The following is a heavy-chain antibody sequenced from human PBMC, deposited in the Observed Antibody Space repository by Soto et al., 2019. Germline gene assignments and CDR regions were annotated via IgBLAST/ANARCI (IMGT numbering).Heavy chain of an antibody. CDR2: IYYSGST. J-gene: IGHJ4*02. CDR1: GGSISSYY. Sequence: PSETLSLTCTVSGGSISSYYWTWIRQPPGKGLEWIGDIYYSGSTNYNPSLKSRVTISVDTSKNQFSLKLSSVTAADTAVYYCAREYGGNSGTFDYWGQGTLVTVSS. D-gene: IGHD2-21*02. V-gene: IGHV4-59*12. CDR3: AREYGGNSGTFDY.